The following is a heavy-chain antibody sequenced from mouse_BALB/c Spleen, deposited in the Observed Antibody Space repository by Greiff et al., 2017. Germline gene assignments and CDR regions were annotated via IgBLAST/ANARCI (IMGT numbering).Heavy chain of an antibody. Sequence: VKVEESGPGLVAPSQSLSITCTVSGFSLTSYGVHWVRQPPGKGLEWLGVIWAGGSTNYNSDLMSRLSISKDNSKSQVFLKMNSLQTDDTAMYYCARGDGYYAMDYWGQGTSVTVSA. J-gene: IGHJ4*01. CDR2: IWAGGST. CDR3: ARGDGYYAMDY. CDR1: GFSLTSYG. V-gene: IGHV2-9*02. D-gene: IGHD1-2*01.